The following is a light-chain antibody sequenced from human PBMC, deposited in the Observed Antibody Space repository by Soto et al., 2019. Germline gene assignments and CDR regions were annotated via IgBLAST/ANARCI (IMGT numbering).Light chain of an antibody. CDR2: GAS. CDR1: QRISSRN. Sequence: EIVLTQSPGTLSLSPRERATLSCRASQRISSRNLAWFQQKPGQAPRLLIYGASSRATGIPDRFSGNGSVTDFTLTINRLEPEDFAVYYCQQYSDLPYTFGQGTKLEVK. CDR3: QQYSDLPYT. V-gene: IGKV3-20*01. J-gene: IGKJ2*01.